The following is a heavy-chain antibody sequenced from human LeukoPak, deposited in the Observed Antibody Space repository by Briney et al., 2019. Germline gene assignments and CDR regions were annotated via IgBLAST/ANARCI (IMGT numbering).Heavy chain of an antibody. J-gene: IGHJ4*02. CDR3: TTDHWHALDY. Sequence: GGSLRLSCAASGFTFNNAWMNWVRQAPGKVLEWVGRIKSKTDGGTADYAAPVKGRFTISTDDSKNTLYLQMNSLKTEDTAVYYCTTDHWHALDYWGQGTLVTVSS. CDR2: IKSKTDGGTA. CDR1: GFTFNNAW. V-gene: IGHV3-15*01.